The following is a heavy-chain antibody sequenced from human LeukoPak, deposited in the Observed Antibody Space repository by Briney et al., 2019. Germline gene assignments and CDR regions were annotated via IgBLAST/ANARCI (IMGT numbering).Heavy chain of an antibody. CDR2: INHSGST. CDR3: ARVLDTAMVSPYFDY. J-gene: IGHJ4*02. Sequence: SETLSLTCAVYGGSFSGYYWSWIRQPPGKGLEWIGEINHSGSTNYNPSLKSRVTISVDTSKNQFSLKLSSVTAADTAVYYCARVLDTAMVSPYFDYWGQGTLVTVSS. D-gene: IGHD5-18*01. CDR1: GGSFSGYY. V-gene: IGHV4-34*01.